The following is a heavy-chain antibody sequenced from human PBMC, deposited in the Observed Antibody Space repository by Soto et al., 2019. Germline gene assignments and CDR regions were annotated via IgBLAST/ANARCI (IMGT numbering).Heavy chain of an antibody. J-gene: IGHJ4*02. CDR3: ARDPGISVVRGVIKPYYFDS. CDR2: IHNSGST. Sequence: PSETLSLTCSFTGASISTYFWSWFRQPPGKGLEWIGYIHNSGSTNYSPSLRSRVTISLDTSKNQFSLKLTSVTAADTAVYYCARDPGISVVRGVIKPYYFDSWGQGTLVTVS. D-gene: IGHD3-10*01. V-gene: IGHV4-59*01. CDR1: GASISTYF.